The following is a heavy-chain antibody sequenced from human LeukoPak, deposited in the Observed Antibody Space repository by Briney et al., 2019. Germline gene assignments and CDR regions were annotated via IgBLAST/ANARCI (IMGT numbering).Heavy chain of an antibody. J-gene: IGHJ4*02. D-gene: IGHD3-22*01. CDR2: INHSGST. Sequence: PSETLSLTCAVYGVSFSGYYWSWIRQPPGKGLEWIGEINHSGSTNYNPSLKSRVTISVDTSKNQFSLKLSSVTAADTAVYYCARGVRITMIVVAITRYYFDYWGQGTLVTVSS. V-gene: IGHV4-34*01. CDR3: ARGVRITMIVVAITRYYFDY. CDR1: GVSFSGYY.